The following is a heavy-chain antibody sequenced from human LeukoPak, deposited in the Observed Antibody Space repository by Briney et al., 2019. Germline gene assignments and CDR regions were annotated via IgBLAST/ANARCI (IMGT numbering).Heavy chain of an antibody. Sequence: PGGSLRLSCAASGFPFSSYAMGWVRQAPRKGLEWVSGITASSGGTYYADSVKGRFTISRDHSKNTLYLQITRLRAEDTAIYYCAKIRFYYDSSFDYWYFDLWGRGTLVTVSS. V-gene: IGHV3-23*01. CDR3: AKIRFYYDSSFDYWYFDL. CDR2: ITASSGGT. CDR1: GFPFSSYA. D-gene: IGHD3-22*01. J-gene: IGHJ2*01.